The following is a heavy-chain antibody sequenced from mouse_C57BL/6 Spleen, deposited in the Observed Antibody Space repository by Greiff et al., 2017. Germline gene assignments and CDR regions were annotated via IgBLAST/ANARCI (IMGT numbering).Heavy chain of an antibody. CDR1: GYTFTDYN. CDR2: INPNNGGT. D-gene: IGHD1-1*01. J-gene: IGHJ1*03. CDR3: ARRGYYYGSSYWYFDV. V-gene: IGHV1-22*01. Sequence: EVQLQQSGPELVKPGASVKMSCKASGYTFTDYNMPWVKQSHGKSLEWIGYINPNNGGTSYNQKFKGKATLTVNKSSSTAYMELRSLTSEDSAVYYCARRGYYYGSSYWYFDVWGTGTTVTVSS.